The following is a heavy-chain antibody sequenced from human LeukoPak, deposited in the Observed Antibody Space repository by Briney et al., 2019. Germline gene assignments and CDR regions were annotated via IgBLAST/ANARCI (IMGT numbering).Heavy chain of an antibody. V-gene: IGHV4-38-2*02. CDR1: GYSISSGDY. CDR2: IYHSGST. J-gene: IGHJ4*02. D-gene: IGHD3-22*01. Sequence: SETLSLTCIVSGYSISSGDYWGWIRQPPGKGLEWIGSIYHSGSTYYNPSLKSRVTISVDTSKNQFSLKLSSVTAADTAVYYCARITPTYYYDSSGYGFDYWGQGTLVTVSS. CDR3: ARITPTYYYDSSGYGFDY.